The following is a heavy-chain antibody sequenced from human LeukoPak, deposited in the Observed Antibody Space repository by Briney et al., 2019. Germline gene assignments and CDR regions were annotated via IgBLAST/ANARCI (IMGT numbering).Heavy chain of an antibody. V-gene: IGHV4-30-2*01. J-gene: IGHJ4*02. D-gene: IGHD1-26*01. Sequence: PSQTLSLTCTVSGGSISSGGYYWSWIRQPPGKGLEWIGYIYHSGSTYYNPSLKSRVTISVDRSKNQFSLKLSSVTAADTAVYYCARVQAPGELNPYYFDYWGQGTLVTVSS. CDR1: GGSISSGGYY. CDR3: ARVQAPGELNPYYFDY. CDR2: IYHSGST.